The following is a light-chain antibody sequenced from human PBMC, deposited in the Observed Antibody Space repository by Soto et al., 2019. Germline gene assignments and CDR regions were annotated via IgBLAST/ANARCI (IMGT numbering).Light chain of an antibody. CDR1: QSVSSNH. CDR2: GAS. Sequence: EVVLTQSPGTLSLSPGERATLSCRACQSVSSNHLAWYQQKPGQAPRLLIYGASSRATGIPDRFSGSGSGTDFSLTISRLEPEDFALYYCQQYGSSPPTFGQGTKVDI. V-gene: IGKV3-20*01. CDR3: QQYGSSPPT. J-gene: IGKJ1*01.